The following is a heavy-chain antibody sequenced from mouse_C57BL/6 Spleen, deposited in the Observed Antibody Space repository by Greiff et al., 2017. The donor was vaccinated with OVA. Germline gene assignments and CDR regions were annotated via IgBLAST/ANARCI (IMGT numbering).Heavy chain of an antibody. CDR1: GYTFTDYE. CDR3: TSYFDY. J-gene: IGHJ2*01. CDR2: IDPETGGT. V-gene: IGHV1-15*01. Sequence: VKLVESGAELVRPGASVTLSCKASGYTFTDYEMHWVKQTPVHGLEWIGAIDPETGGTAYNQKFKGKAILTADKSSSTAYMELRSLTSEDSAVYYCTSYFDYWGQGTTLTVSS.